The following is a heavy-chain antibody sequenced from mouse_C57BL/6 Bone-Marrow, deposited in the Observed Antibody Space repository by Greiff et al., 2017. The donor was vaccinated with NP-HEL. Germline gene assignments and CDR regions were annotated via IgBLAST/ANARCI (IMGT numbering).Heavy chain of an antibody. V-gene: IGHV2-3*01. J-gene: IGHJ1*03. CDR2: IWGDGST. D-gene: IGHD2-1*01. CDR3: AKTIIYYGNYGWYFDV. Sequence: VNVVESGPGLVAPSQSLSITCTVSGFSLTSYGVSWVRQPPGKGLEWLGVIWGDGSTNYHSALISRLSISKENSKSQDVLKLNSLQTDDTATYYCAKTIIYYGNYGWYFDVWGTGTTVTVSS. CDR1: GFSLTSYG.